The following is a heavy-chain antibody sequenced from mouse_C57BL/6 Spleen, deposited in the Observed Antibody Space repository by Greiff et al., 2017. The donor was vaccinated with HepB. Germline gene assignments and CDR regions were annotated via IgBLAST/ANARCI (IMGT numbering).Heavy chain of an antibody. V-gene: IGHV1-61*01. D-gene: IGHD1-1*01. CDR3: ARLGYYGSSPHYYAMDY. CDR1: GYTFTSYW. J-gene: IGHJ4*01. CDR2: IYPSDSET. Sequence: QVQLQQSGAELVRPGSSVKLSCKASGYTFTSYWMDWVKQRPGQGLEWIGNIYPSDSETHYNQKFKDKATLTVDKSSSTAYMQLSSLTSEDSAVYYCARLGYYGSSPHYYAMDYWGQGTSVTVSS.